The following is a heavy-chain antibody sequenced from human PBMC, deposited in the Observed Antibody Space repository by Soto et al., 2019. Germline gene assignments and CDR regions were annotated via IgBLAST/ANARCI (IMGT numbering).Heavy chain of an antibody. CDR3: AKDRGVGRLRLTPTDDY. Sequence: GGSLRLSCAASGFTFSSYAMSWVRQAPGKGLEWVSAISGSGGSTYYADSVKGRFTISRDNSKNTLYLQMNSLRAEDTAVYYCAKDRGVGRLRLTPTDDYWGQGTLVTVSS. CDR1: GFTFSSYA. D-gene: IGHD5-12*01. CDR2: ISGSGGST. J-gene: IGHJ4*02. V-gene: IGHV3-23*01.